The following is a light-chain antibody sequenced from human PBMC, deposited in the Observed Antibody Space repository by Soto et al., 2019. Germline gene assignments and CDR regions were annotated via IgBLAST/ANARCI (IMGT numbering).Light chain of an antibody. V-gene: IGKV3D-20*02. CDR3: QQRSNWRDT. J-gene: IGKJ5*01. Sequence: EIVLTQSPGTLSLSPGERATLSCRASQSVSNNYLAWYQQKPGQAPRLLIYGASNRATGIPDRFSGSGSGTDFTLTISRLEPEDFAVYYCQQRSNWRDTFGQGTRLEIK. CDR2: GAS. CDR1: QSVSNNY.